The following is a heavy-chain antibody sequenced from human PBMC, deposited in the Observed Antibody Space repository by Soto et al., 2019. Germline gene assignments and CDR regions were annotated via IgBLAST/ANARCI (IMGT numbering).Heavy chain of an antibody. J-gene: IGHJ4*02. CDR3: AKGLYYYDSRGYYRGFDY. CDR1: GFTFSIYA. Sequence: HLGGSLRLSCAASGFTFSIYAMSWVRQAPGKGLEWVSAISGSGGSTYYADSVKGRFTISRDNSKNTLYLQMNSLRAEDTAVYYCAKGLYYYDSRGYYRGFDYWGQGLLVTVSS. D-gene: IGHD3-22*01. V-gene: IGHV3-23*01. CDR2: ISGSGGST.